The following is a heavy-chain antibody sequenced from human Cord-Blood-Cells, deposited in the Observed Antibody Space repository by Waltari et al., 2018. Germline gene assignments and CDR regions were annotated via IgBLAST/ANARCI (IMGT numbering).Heavy chain of an antibody. V-gene: IGHV4-34*01. D-gene: IGHD3-3*01. CDR1: GGSFSGYY. CDR3: ARRYHDFWSGYQDGMDV. CDR2: INHSGST. J-gene: IGHJ6*02. Sequence: QVQLQQWGAGLLKPSETLSLTCAVYGGSFSGYYWSWIRQPPGKGLEWIGEINHSGSTNYNPSLKIRVTISVDTSKNQFSLKLSSVTAADTAVYYCARRYHDFWSGYQDGMDVWGQGTTVTVSS.